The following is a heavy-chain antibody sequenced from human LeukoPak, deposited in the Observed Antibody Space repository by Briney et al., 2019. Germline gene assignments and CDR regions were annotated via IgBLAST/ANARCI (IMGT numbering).Heavy chain of an antibody. Sequence: SETLSLTCAVYGGSFSGYYWSWIRQPPGKGLEWIGEINHSGSTNYNPSLKSRVTISVDTSKNQFSLKLSSVTAADTAVYYCARGRPLARAARFDYWGQGTLVTVSS. CDR1: GGSFSGYY. J-gene: IGHJ4*02. V-gene: IGHV4-34*01. CDR3: ARGRPLARAARFDY. D-gene: IGHD5-18*01. CDR2: INHSGST.